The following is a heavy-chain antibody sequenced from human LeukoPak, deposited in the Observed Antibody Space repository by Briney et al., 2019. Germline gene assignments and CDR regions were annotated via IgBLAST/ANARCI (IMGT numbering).Heavy chain of an antibody. CDR2: IASDGSST. CDR1: GFTFSSYW. CDR3: ARGRPHGNDY. J-gene: IGHJ4*02. Sequence: PGGSLRLSCAAPGFTFSSYWMNWVRQAPGEGLVWVSRIASDGSSTTYADSVKGRFSISRDNAKNTLYLQMNSLRVEDTAVYYCARGRPHGNDYWGQGTLVTVSS. V-gene: IGHV3-74*01. D-gene: IGHD4-23*01.